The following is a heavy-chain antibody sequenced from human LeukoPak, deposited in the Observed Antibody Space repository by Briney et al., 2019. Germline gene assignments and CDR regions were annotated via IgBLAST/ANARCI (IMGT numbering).Heavy chain of an antibody. CDR3: AKGRVVAGTKSLTYNWFDP. V-gene: IGHV1-2*02. Sequence: ASVKVSCKASGYTFTGYYMHWVRQAPGQGLEWMGWINPNSGGTNYAQKFQGRATMTRDTSISTAYMELSRLRSDDTAVYYCAKGRVVAGTKSLTYNWFDPWGQGTLVTVSS. CDR1: GYTFTGYY. D-gene: IGHD6-19*01. CDR2: INPNSGGT. J-gene: IGHJ5*02.